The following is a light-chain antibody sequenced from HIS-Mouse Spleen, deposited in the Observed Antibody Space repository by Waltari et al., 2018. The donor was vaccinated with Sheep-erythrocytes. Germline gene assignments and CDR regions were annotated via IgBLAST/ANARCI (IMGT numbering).Light chain of an antibody. J-gene: IGKJ4*01. CDR1: QSISSY. V-gene: IGKV1-39*01. Sequence: DIQMTQSPSSLSASVGDRVTITCRASQSISSYLNWYQQKPGKAPKLLIYAASSLQSGGRSMFRSNGSGTDFTRTISSLQAEYFATYYGQQSYSTPPTFGGGTKVEIK. CDR3: QQSYSTPPT. CDR2: AAS.